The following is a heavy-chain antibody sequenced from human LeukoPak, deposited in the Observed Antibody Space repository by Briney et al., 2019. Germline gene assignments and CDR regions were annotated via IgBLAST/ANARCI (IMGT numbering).Heavy chain of an antibody. CDR1: GFTFSSHW. J-gene: IGHJ6*02. D-gene: IGHD3-9*01. Sequence: PGGSLRLSCAASGFTFSSHWMSWVRQAPGKGLEWVANIKQDGSEKYYADSVKGRFTISRDNAKNSLYLQINSLRAEDTAVYYCARDGIPLTGSFYGMDVLGQGTTVTVSS. CDR2: IKQDGSEK. V-gene: IGHV3-7*01. CDR3: ARDGIPLTGSFYGMDV.